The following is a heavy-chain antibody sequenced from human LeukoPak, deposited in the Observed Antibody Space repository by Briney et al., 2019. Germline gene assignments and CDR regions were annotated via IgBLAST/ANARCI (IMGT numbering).Heavy chain of an antibody. CDR2: IFYSGST. CDR1: GGSFSGYY. J-gene: IGHJ3*02. D-gene: IGHD3-10*01. Sequence: RTSETLSLTSAAYGGSFSGYYWSWIRQPPGKALEWIGNIFYSGSTYYSPSLKSRVTISLDTSRNQFSLKLNSVTAADTAVYYCAKSNGYGLVDIWGQGTMVTVSS. V-gene: IGHV4-34*12. CDR3: AKSNGYGLVDI.